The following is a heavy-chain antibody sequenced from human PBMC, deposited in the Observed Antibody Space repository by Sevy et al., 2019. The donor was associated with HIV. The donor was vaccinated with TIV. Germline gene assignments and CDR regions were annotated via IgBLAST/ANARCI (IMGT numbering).Heavy chain of an antibody. D-gene: IGHD3-22*01. Sequence: GGSLRLSCAASGIAFSTYAMFWVRQAPGKGLEWVSSISASGYSTYYADSVKGRFTLSRDNSKNTLDLQMNSLPADDTAVYYCAKDFSDVDYSDSYAAVDYWGQGTLVTVSS. J-gene: IGHJ4*02. CDR3: AKDFSDVDYSDSYAAVDY. CDR2: ISASGYST. CDR1: GIAFSTYA. V-gene: IGHV3-23*01.